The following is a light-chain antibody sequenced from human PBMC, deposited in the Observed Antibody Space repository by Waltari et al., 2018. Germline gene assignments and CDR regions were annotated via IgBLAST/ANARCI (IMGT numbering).Light chain of an antibody. CDR2: DVS. V-gene: IGLV2-14*03. J-gene: IGLJ1*01. CDR1: SSDIGGYNY. Sequence: QSALTQPASVSGSPGQSITISCTGTSSDIGGYNYVSWYQQHPGKAPKLFLYDVSKRPAGVPNRFSGSKSGNTASLRISGLQADDEAEYYCSSYSTNSAHVFGTGTKVTFL. CDR3: SSYSTNSAHV.